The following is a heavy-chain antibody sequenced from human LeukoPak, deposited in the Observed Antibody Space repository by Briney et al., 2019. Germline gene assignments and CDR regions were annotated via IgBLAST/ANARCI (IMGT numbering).Heavy chain of an antibody. CDR1: GFSLSDYY. J-gene: IGHJ4*02. CDR3: ASGTAEAPLDN. Sequence: GGSLRLSCAASGFSLSDYYMSWIRQAPGEGLEGIAYSNSMEINTNSAEAVKGRLTISRDSAKNSLYLQMNSLRADDTAVYYCASGTAEAPLDNWGQGTLVTVSS. CDR2: SNSMEINT. D-gene: IGHD6-13*01. V-gene: IGHV3-11*03.